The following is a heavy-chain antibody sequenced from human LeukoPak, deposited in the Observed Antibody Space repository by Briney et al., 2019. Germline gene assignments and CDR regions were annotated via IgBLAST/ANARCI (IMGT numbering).Heavy chain of an antibody. Sequence: SETLSLTCAVSGGSISSGGYSWSWIRQPPGKGLEWIGYIYHSGSTYYNPSLKSQVTISVDRSKNQFSLKLSSVTAADTAVYYCASSIAVAGTGWFDPWGQGTLVTVSS. V-gene: IGHV4-30-2*01. CDR1: GGSISSGGYS. CDR2: IYHSGST. CDR3: ASSIAVAGTGWFDP. D-gene: IGHD6-19*01. J-gene: IGHJ5*02.